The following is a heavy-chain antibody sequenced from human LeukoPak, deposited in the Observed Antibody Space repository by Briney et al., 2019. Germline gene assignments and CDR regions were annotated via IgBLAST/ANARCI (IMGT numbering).Heavy chain of an antibody. CDR1: GGSISSDDYY. V-gene: IGHV4-30-4*01. Sequence: PSETLSLTCTVSGGSISSDDYYWSWIRQPPGKGQEWIGYIYYSGSTYYNPSLKSRVTISVDASKNQFSLKLSSVTAADTAVYYCAREQEGVTRDDAFDIWGQGTMVTVSS. CDR3: AREQEGVTRDDAFDI. J-gene: IGHJ3*02. D-gene: IGHD4-17*01. CDR2: IYYSGST.